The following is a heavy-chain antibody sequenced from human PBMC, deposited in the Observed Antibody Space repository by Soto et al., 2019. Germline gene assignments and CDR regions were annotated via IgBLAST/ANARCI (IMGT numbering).Heavy chain of an antibody. CDR2: ISGSGGST. CDR3: AKALRLRLGGYDY. J-gene: IGHJ4*02. D-gene: IGHD5-12*01. CDR1: GFTFSSYA. V-gene: IGHV3-23*01. Sequence: GGSLRLSCAASGFTFSSYAMSWVRRAPGKGLEWVSAISGSGGSTYYADSVKGRFTISRDNSKNTLYLQMNSLRAEDTAVYYCAKALRLRLGGYDYWGQGTLVTVSS.